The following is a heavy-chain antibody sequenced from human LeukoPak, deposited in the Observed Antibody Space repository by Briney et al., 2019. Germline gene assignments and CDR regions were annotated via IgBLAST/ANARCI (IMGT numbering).Heavy chain of an antibody. D-gene: IGHD3-22*01. V-gene: IGHV3-7*04. CDR3: ARADYYDSRGYLDY. J-gene: IGHJ4*02. Sequence: GGSLRLSCAASGFTLSSYWMSWVRQAPGKGLEWVANIKYDGSEKDYVDSVKGRFTISRDNAKNSLYLQMNSLRAEDTAVYYCARADYYDSRGYLDYWGQGTLVTVSS. CDR1: GFTLSSYW. CDR2: IKYDGSEK.